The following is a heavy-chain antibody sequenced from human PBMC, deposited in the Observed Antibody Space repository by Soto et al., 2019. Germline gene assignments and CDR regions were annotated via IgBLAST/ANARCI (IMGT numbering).Heavy chain of an antibody. CDR2: IYYSGST. CDR3: ARTSTEYYDAFDI. Sequence: QVQLQESGPGLVKPSQTLSLTCPVSGGSISSGGYYWSWIRQHPGKGLEWIGYIYYSGSTYYNPSLKSRVTISVDTSKNQFSLKLSSVNAADTAVYYCARTSTEYYDAFDIWGQGTMVTGSS. CDR1: GGSISSGGYY. V-gene: IGHV4-31*03. D-gene: IGHD2-15*01. J-gene: IGHJ3*02.